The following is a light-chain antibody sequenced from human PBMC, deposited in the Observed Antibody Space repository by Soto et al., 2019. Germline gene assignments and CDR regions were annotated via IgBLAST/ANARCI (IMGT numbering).Light chain of an antibody. CDR1: QSASSSY. CDR3: QQYNNGISKR. CDR2: GAS. Sequence: EIVFSLQPCTLSGAAPERATLSFRSSQSASSSYLACYQQKPGQAPRLLIYGASSRATGIQDRFSGSGSGTDFTLTISSLQSEDFAVYYCQQYNNGISKRFGEGTRLEI. V-gene: IGKV3-20*01. J-gene: IGKJ5*01.